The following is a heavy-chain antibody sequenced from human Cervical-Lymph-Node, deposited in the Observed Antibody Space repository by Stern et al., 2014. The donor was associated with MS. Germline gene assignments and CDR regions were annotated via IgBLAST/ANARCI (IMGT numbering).Heavy chain of an antibody. CDR1: GYTFTSYW. J-gene: IGHJ4*02. CDR2: IFPGGSDI. Sequence: VQLVQSGPEVKRPAESLKISCPASGYTFTSYWIGWVRQMPGNGREWIAIIFPGGSDIRYSPSFQGQVPISADKSSSTAYLQWNNLKASDTAIYYCARQRYFDYWGQGTLVTVSS. V-gene: IGHV5-51*01. CDR3: ARQRYFDY.